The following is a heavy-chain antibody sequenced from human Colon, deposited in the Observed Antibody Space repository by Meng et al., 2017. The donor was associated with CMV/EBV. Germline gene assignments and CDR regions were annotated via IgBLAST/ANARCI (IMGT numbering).Heavy chain of an antibody. J-gene: IGHJ4*02. D-gene: IGHD7-27*01. CDR3: ARGSSWGRLDY. CDR2: IKQDGSEK. Sequence: GESLKISCAASGFTFSSYWMSWVRQAPGKGLEWVANIKQDGSEKYYVDSVKGRFTISRDNTKNSLYLQMNSLRVEDTAVYYCARGSSWGRLDYWGQGTLVTVSS. V-gene: IGHV3-7*01. CDR1: GFTFSSYW.